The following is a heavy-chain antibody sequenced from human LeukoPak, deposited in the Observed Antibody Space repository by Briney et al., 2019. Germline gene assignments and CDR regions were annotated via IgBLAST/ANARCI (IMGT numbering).Heavy chain of an antibody. CDR1: GFTFSYSS. V-gene: IGHV3-21*01. Sequence: GGSLRLSCAASGFTFSYSSMNWVRQAPGKGLEWVSSISSSTGYIYYADSVKGRFTISRDNAKNTLYLQMNSLRAEDTAVYYCARGNTAMVRSYFDYWPLGTLVSVP. CDR3: ARGNTAMVRSYFDY. CDR2: ISSSTGYI. D-gene: IGHD5-18*01. J-gene: IGHJ4*02.